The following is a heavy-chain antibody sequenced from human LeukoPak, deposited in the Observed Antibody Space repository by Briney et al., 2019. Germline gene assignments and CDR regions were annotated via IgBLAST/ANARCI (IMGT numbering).Heavy chain of an antibody. CDR1: RFTFSNYW. V-gene: IGHV3-7*01. Sequence: PGGSLRLSCAASRFTFSNYWMSWVRQAPGKGLEWVVNMNQDGSEKYYVDSVKGRFTISRDNAKNSLYLQMNSLRAEDTAVYYCARYCSSTSCNDAFDIWGQGTMVTVSS. J-gene: IGHJ3*02. D-gene: IGHD2-2*01. CDR2: MNQDGSEK. CDR3: ARYCSSTSCNDAFDI.